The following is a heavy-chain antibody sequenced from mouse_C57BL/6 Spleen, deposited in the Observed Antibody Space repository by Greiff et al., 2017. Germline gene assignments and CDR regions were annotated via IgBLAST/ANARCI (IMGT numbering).Heavy chain of an antibody. V-gene: IGHV1-81*01. CDR1: GYTFTSYG. Sequence: QVQLQQSGAELARPGASVKLSCKASGYTFTSYGISWVKQRTGQGLEWIGEIDPRSGNTNYNEKFKGQATLTVDKSSSTAYMELRSLPSDDSAVYFYAYTADYFDYWGQGTTLTVSS. CDR2: IDPRSGNT. D-gene: IGHD5-1-1*01. J-gene: IGHJ2*01. CDR3: AYTADYFDY.